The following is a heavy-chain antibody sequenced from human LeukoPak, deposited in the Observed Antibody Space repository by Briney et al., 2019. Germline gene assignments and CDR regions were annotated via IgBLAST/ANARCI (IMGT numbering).Heavy chain of an antibody. Sequence: GGSLRLLCAPYGFTFSSYAMQWARQARRKGMEYVSSISSNGGSTYDASTVKGRFTISKDNSTNTLYRQMGSLRAEDMAVYYCARVGAGDLGDAFDIWGEGKMVTVSS. V-gene: IGHV3-64*01. CDR1: GFTFSSYA. D-gene: IGHD3-16*01. J-gene: IGHJ3*02. CDR2: ISSNGGST. CDR3: ARVGAGDLGDAFDI.